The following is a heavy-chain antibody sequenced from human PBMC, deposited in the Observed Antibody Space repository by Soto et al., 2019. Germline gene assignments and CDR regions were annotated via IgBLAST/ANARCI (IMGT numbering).Heavy chain of an antibody. Sequence: QVQLQESGPGLVKPSQTLSLTCSVSGGAISGSNYYLNWIRQHPGRGLEWIGYIFSNGVPYYNPSLDSRVTISVDTSKNQFSLRLSSVTAADTAVYYCARSLWVGELLNYFVPWGQGTLVTVSS. CDR3: ARSLWVGELLNYFVP. V-gene: IGHV4-31*03. D-gene: IGHD3-10*01. J-gene: IGHJ5*02. CDR1: GGAISGSNYY. CDR2: IFSNGVP.